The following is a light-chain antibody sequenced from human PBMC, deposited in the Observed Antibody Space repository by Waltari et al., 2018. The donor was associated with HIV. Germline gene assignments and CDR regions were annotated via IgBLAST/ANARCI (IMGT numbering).Light chain of an antibody. CDR1: SGSVSTSYY. J-gene: IGLJ3*02. V-gene: IGLV8-61*01. CDR3: VLYMGSENWV. CDR2: STN. Sequence: QTVVTQEPSFSVSPGGTVTLTCGLSSGSVSTSYYPSWYQQTPGQAPRTLIYSTNTRSSGVPDRFSGSIRGNKAALTITGAQADDESDYYCVLYMGSENWVFGGGTKLTVL.